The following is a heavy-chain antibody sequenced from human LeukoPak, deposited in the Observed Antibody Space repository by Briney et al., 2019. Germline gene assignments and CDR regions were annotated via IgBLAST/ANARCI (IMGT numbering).Heavy chain of an antibody. D-gene: IGHD6-19*01. CDR2: IYYSGST. CDR3: AREVAGTPWIDY. J-gene: IGHJ4*02. V-gene: IGHV4-39*02. CDR1: GGSISSNNYN. Sequence: SETLSLTCTVSGGSISSNNYNWGWIRQPPGKGLEWIGNIYYSGSTYYNPSLKSRVAISVDTSKNQFSLKLSSVTAADTAVYYCAREVAGTPWIDYWGQGTLVTVSS.